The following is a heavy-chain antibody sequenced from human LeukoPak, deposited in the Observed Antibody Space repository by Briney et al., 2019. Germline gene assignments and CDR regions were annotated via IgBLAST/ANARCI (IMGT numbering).Heavy chain of an antibody. J-gene: IGHJ4*02. CDR3: ARRLIVGATDHFDN. Sequence: GGSLRLSCAASGFTVSSNYMNWVRQAPGKGLEWVSVIYSGGSTYYADSVKGRFTISRDNSKNTLYLQMHSLRAEDTAVYYCARRLIVGATDHFDNWGQGTLVTVSS. D-gene: IGHD1-26*01. CDR2: IYSGGST. V-gene: IGHV3-66*04. CDR1: GFTVSSNY.